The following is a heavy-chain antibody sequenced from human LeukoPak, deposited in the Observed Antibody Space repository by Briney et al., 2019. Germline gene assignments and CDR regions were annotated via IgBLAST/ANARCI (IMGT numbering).Heavy chain of an antibody. CDR3: ARRPYSSGHPIDY. CDR2: ISYDGSNK. J-gene: IGHJ4*02. V-gene: IGHV3-30-3*01. CDR1: GFTFSSYA. Sequence: PGGSLRLSCAASGFTFSSYAMHWVRRAPGKGLEWVAVISYDGSNKYYADSVKGRFTISRDNSKNTLYLQMNGLRAEDTAVYYCARRPYSSGHPIDYWGQGTLVTVSS. D-gene: IGHD6-19*01.